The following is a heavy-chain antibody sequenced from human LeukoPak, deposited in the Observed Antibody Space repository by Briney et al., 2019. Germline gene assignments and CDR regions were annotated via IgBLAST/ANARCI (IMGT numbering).Heavy chain of an antibody. CDR1: GYTFPSYD. Sequence: GASVKVSCTTSGYTFPSYDINWVRQAPGQGLEWMGWMNPNSGNTGYAQKFQGRVTITRNTSISTAYMELSSLRSEDTAVYFCARGPKRTGSYYYFDFWGQGTLVTVSS. CDR2: MNPNSGNT. V-gene: IGHV1-8*01. CDR3: ARGPKRTGSYYYFDF. D-gene: IGHD1-26*01. J-gene: IGHJ4*02.